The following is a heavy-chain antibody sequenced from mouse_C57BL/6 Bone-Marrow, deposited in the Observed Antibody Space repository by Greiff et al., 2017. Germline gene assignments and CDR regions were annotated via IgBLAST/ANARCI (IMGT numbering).Heavy chain of an antibody. Sequence: QVQLQQPGAELVKPGASAKMSCKASGYTFTSYWITWVKQRPGQGLEWIGDIYPGSGSTNYNEKFKSKATLTVDTSSSTAYMQLSSLTSEDSAVYYCARRDYGRAWFAYWGQGTLVTVSA. V-gene: IGHV1-55*01. CDR3: ARRDYGRAWFAY. D-gene: IGHD1-1*01. CDR1: GYTFTSYW. J-gene: IGHJ3*01. CDR2: IYPGSGST.